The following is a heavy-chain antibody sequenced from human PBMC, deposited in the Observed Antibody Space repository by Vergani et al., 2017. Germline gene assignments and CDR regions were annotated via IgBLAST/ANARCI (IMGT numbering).Heavy chain of an antibody. Sequence: QVQLQESGPGLVKPSETLSLTCTVSGGSISSYYWSWIRQPPGKGLEWIGYIYYSGSSNYNPSLKSRVTISVDTSKNQFSLKLSSVTAADTAVYYCARDYPVAGNDYWGQGTLVTVSS. CDR2: IYYSGSS. CDR3: ARDYPVAGNDY. J-gene: IGHJ4*02. V-gene: IGHV4-59*01. D-gene: IGHD6-19*01. CDR1: GGSISSYY.